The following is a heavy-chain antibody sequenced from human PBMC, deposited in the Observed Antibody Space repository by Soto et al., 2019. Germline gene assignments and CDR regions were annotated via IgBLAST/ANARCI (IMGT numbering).Heavy chain of an antibody. CDR2: ISYDGSNK. CDR1: GFTFSSYA. J-gene: IGHJ6*02. V-gene: IGHV3-30-3*01. Sequence: GGSLSLSCAASGFTFSSYAMHWVRQAPGKGLEWVAVISYDGSNKCYADSVKGRFTISRDNSKNTLYLQMNSLRAEDTAVYYCASCYYGSGSYSDYYYYYGMDVWGQGTTVTVSS. D-gene: IGHD3-10*01. CDR3: ASCYYGSGSYSDYYYYYGMDV.